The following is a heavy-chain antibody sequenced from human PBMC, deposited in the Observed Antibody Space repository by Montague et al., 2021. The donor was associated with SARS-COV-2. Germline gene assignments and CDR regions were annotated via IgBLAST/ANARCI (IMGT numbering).Heavy chain of an antibody. CDR1: GGAMSSYY. CDR3: ARHGCSRGRHLCGFDS. D-gene: IGHD2-15*01. J-gene: IGHJ5*01. CDR2: IYYSGST. V-gene: IGHV4-59*08. Sequence: SETLSLTCTVSGGAMSSYYWSWIRQPPGKGLEWIGYIYYSGSTNYNPSLKSRGTISVYTSKNQFSLKLSSVTAADTAAYYCARHGCSRGRHLCGFDSGGQGTLVTVSS.